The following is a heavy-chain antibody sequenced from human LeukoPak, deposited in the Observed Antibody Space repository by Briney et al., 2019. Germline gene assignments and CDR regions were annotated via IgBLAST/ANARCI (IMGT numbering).Heavy chain of an antibody. J-gene: IGHJ4*02. CDR1: GFTFSNYA. Sequence: PGGSLRLSCAASGFTFSNYAMSWVRQAPGKGLEWVSATSGSGGSTYYADSVKGRFTISRDNSKNTLYLQMNSLRAEDTAVYYCAKAAFFGDHLFDYWGQGTLVTVSS. CDR3: AKAAFFGDHLFDY. D-gene: IGHD4-17*01. CDR2: TSGSGGST. V-gene: IGHV3-23*01.